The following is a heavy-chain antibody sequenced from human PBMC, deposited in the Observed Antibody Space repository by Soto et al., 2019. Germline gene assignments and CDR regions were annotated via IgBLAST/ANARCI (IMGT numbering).Heavy chain of an antibody. Sequence: QVQLVESGGGVVQPGRSLRLSCAASGFTFSSYGMHWVRQAPGKGLEWVAVISYDGSNKYYADSVKGRFTISRDNSKNTLYLQMNSLRAEDTAVYYCAGREVDHFDYWGQGTLVTVSS. CDR2: ISYDGSNK. V-gene: IGHV3-30*03. D-gene: IGHD1-26*01. CDR1: GFTFSSYG. CDR3: AGREVDHFDY. J-gene: IGHJ4*02.